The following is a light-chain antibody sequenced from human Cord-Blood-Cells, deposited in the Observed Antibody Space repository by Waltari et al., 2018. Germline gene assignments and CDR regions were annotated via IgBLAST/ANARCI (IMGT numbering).Light chain of an antibody. Sequence: AIQMTQSPSSLSASVGDIVTITCRASQGIRNDLGSYQQKPGKAPKLLIYAASSLQSGVPSRFSGSGSGTDFTLTISSLQPEDFATYYCLQDYNYPYTFGQGTKLEIK. CDR1: QGIRND. CDR3: LQDYNYPYT. V-gene: IGKV1-6*01. CDR2: AAS. J-gene: IGKJ2*01.